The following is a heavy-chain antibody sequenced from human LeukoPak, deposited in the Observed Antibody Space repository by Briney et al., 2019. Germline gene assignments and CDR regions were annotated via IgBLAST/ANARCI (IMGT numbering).Heavy chain of an antibody. V-gene: IGHV3-7*01. CDR3: ASGFGFDCSSTSCSYFDY. Sequence: PGGSLRLSCAASGFTFSSYWMSWFRQAPGKGLEWVANIKQDGSEKYYVDSVKGRFTISRDNAKNSLYLQMNSLRAEDTAVYYCASGFGFDCSSTSCSYFDYWGQGTLVTVSS. CDR1: GFTFSSYW. D-gene: IGHD2-2*01. J-gene: IGHJ4*02. CDR2: IKQDGSEK.